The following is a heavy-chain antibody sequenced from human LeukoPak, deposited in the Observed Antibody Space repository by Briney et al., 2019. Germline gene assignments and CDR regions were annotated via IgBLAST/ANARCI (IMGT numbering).Heavy chain of an antibody. CDR3: AGDGGAWCMLCWGSSDPYFDY. J-gene: IGHJ4*02. Sequence: GGSLRLSCAASGFTFSSYAMHWVRQAPGKGLRWVAVISYDGSNKYYADSVKGRFTISRDNSKNTLYLQMNSLRAEDTAVYYCAGDGGAWCMLCWGSSDPYFDYWGQGTLVTVSS. CDR1: GFTFSSYA. CDR2: ISYDGSNK. V-gene: IGHV3-30-3*01. D-gene: IGHD2-8*01.